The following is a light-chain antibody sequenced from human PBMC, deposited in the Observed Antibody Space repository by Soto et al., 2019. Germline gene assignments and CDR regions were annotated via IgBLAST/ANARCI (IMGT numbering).Light chain of an antibody. CDR1: QDVKTY. J-gene: IGKJ3*01. V-gene: IGKV1-33*01. CDR2: DAS. Sequence: EMQMTQSPSSLSASVGDRVTITCQASQDVKTYLNWYQQKPGKVPKLLIYDASKLEAGVPSRFRGSGSGTDFTLTITSLQPEDTATYYCQEYGVVPRFGPGTKLNIK. CDR3: QEYGVVPR.